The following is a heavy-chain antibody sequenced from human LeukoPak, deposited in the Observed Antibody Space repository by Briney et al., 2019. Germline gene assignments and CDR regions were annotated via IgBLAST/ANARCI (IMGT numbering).Heavy chain of an antibody. CDR3: ARVDSINWYDSRGYFDY. Sequence: SETLSLTCTVSGGSISSSSYYWGWIRQPPGKGLEWIGNIYYSGSTYYNPSLKSRVTISVDTSKNQFSLNLSSVTAADTAVYYCARVDSINWYDSRGYFDYWGQGTLVTVSS. J-gene: IGHJ4*02. V-gene: IGHV4-39*07. CDR2: IYYSGST. D-gene: IGHD6-13*01. CDR1: GGSISSSSYY.